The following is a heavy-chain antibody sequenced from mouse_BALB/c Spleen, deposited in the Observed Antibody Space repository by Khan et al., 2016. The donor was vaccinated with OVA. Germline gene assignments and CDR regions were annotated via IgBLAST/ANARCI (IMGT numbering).Heavy chain of an antibody. J-gene: IGHJ4*01. Sequence: VQLQQSGAELVKPGASVKLSCTASGFNIKDTYIHWVRQRPEQGLEWIGTIDPANGNTKYEPKFQGKATITAETTSNTAYLHLSSLTSVYSAVYSCARVWLSYAMYYWGHVTSVTVSS. CDR2: IDPANGNT. V-gene: IGHV14-3*02. D-gene: IGHD1-1*02. CDR1: GFNIKDTY. CDR3: ARVWLSYAMYY.